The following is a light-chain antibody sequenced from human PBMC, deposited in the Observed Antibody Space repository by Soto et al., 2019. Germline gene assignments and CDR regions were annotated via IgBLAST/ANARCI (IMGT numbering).Light chain of an antibody. CDR3: QLRTT. Sequence: EIVLTQSPDTLSLSPGERATLSCRASQSVSSNYLAWYQQIPGQAPRPLIYGASSRVPGIPARFSGSESRTDFTLTISSLEPDDFAVYYCQLRTTFGQGTRLEIK. CDR2: GAS. CDR1: QSVSSNY. V-gene: IGKV3-20*01. J-gene: IGKJ5*01.